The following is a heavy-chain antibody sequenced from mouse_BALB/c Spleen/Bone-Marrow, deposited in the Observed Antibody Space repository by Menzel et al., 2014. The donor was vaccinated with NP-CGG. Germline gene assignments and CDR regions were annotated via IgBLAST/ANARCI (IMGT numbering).Heavy chain of an antibody. CDR3: TGREGNYAFAY. V-gene: IGHV1-69*02. CDR1: GYTFTSYW. Sequence: VQLVESGAELVRPGASVKLSCKASGYTFTSYWINWVKQRPGQGLEWIGNIYPSDSYTNYNQKFKDKATLTVDKSSSTAYMQLSSPTSEDSAVYYCTGREGNYAFAYWGQGTPVTASA. CDR2: IYPSDSYT. J-gene: IGHJ3*01. D-gene: IGHD2-1*01.